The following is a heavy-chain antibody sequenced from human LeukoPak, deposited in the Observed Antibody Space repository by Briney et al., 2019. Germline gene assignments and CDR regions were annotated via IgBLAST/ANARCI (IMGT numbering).Heavy chain of an antibody. V-gene: IGHV4-31*03. CDR2: IYYSGST. J-gene: IGHJ4*02. CDR3: ARAVGPYGSGSYAFDY. D-gene: IGHD3-10*01. CDR1: GGSISSGGYY. Sequence: SETLSLTCTVSGGSISSGGYYWSWIRQHPGKGLEWIGYIYYSGSTYYNPSLKSRVTISVDTSKNQFSLKLSSVTAADTAVYYCARAVGPYGSGSYAFDYWGQGTLVTVSS.